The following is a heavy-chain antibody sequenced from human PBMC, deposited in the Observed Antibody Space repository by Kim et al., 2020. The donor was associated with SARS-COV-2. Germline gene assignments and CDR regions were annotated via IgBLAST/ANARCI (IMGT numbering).Heavy chain of an antibody. V-gene: IGHV5-51*01. D-gene: IGHD5-12*01. CDR2: DT. J-gene: IGHJ4*02. CDR3: ARLGGYEIDY. Sequence: DTRYSPSFQGQVTISADKSISTAYLQWSSLKASDTAMYYCARLGGYEIDYWGQGTLVTVSS.